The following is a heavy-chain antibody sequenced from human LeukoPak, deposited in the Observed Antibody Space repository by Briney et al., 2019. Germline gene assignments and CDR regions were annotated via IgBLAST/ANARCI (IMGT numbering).Heavy chain of an antibody. CDR3: ARRGRLLEWLSFFDY. D-gene: IGHD3-3*01. J-gene: IGHJ4*02. CDR1: GGPISANEYY. Sequence: SETLSLTCSVSGGPISANEYYWVWIRQPPGEGLEWIGSMHYRGPTYYNPSLRSRVTMSVDTSKNTFSLNLSSVSASDTTVYYCARRGRLLEWLSFFDYWGQGTLVTVPS. V-gene: IGHV4-39*02. CDR2: MHYRGPT.